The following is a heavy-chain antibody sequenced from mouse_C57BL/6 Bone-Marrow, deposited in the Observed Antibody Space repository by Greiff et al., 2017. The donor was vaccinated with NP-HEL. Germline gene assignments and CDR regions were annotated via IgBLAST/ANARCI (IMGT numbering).Heavy chain of an antibody. Sequence: VQLQQSGAELVRPGTSVKVSCKASGYAFTNYLIEWVKQRPGPGLEWIGVINPGSGGTNYNEKFKGKATLTADKSSSTAYMQLSSLTSEDSAVYFCARGGIYYDYAWFAYWGQGTLVTVSA. CDR2: INPGSGGT. CDR3: ARGGIYYDYAWFAY. V-gene: IGHV1-54*01. J-gene: IGHJ3*01. D-gene: IGHD2-4*01. CDR1: GYAFTNYL.